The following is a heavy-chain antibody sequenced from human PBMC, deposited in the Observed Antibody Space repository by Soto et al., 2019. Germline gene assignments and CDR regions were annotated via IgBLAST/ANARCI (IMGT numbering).Heavy chain of an antibody. CDR3: ARDSIYDYVWGSYLY. Sequence: RASVKVSCKASGYTFTSYAMHWVRQAPGQRLEWMGWINAGNGNTKYSQKFQGRVTITRDTSASTAYMELSSLRSEDTAVYYCARDSIYDYVWGSYLYWGQGTLVTVSS. V-gene: IGHV1-3*01. CDR2: INAGNGNT. CDR1: GYTFTSYA. J-gene: IGHJ4*02. D-gene: IGHD3-16*02.